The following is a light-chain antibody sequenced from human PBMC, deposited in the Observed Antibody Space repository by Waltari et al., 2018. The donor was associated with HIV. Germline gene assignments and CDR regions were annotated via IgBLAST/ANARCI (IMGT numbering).Light chain of an antibody. CDR3: AAWDDSLNGRYV. CDR1: SSNIACNA. J-gene: IGLJ1*01. Sequence: QSGLTQPPSVSGPPGQRVTISCSGSSSNIACNAVHWYQHFPGTAPKLLIYANQRSAGVPDRCSGAKSGTSASLAISGLQSEDEADYYCAAWDDSLNGRYVFGTGTKVTVL. V-gene: IGLV1-44*01. CDR2: AN.